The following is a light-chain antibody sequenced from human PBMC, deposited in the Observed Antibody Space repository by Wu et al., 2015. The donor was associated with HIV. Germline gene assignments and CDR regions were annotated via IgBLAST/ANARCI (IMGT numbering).Light chain of an antibody. Sequence: DIELTQSPSYLSASVGDTVTITCRASQAVNNYLAWYQQKPGKAPKLLIYTASTLQTGVPPRFSGSGSGTDFTLTITNLRPEDFAIYSCQQLNTYPWTFGPGTKVEI. V-gene: IGKV1-9*01. CDR3: QQLNTYPWT. CDR1: QAVNNY. CDR2: TAS. J-gene: IGKJ1*01.